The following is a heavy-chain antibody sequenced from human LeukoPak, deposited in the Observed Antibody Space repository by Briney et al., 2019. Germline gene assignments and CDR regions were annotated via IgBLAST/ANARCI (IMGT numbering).Heavy chain of an antibody. CDR3: ASDPRPVFGYSSGWSLR. CDR2: ISSSSSYI. V-gene: IGHV3-21*01. Sequence: GGSLRLSCAASGFTFSSYSMNWVRQAPGKGLEWVSSISSSSSYIYYADSVKGRFTISRDNAKNSLYLQMNSLRAEDTAVYYCASDPRPVFGYSSGWSLRWGQGTLVTVSS. J-gene: IGHJ4*02. D-gene: IGHD6-19*01. CDR1: GFTFSSYS.